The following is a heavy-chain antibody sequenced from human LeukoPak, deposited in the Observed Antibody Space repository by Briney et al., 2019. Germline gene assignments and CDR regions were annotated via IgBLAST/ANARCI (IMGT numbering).Heavy chain of an antibody. J-gene: IGHJ4*02. CDR1: GDSTASGYY. Sequence: SETLSLTCTVSGDSTASGYYGGWIRQAPGKGLEWIGSIYQSRTTYYNPSLKSRVTLSIDTSKNQFSLRLTSVTDADTAVYYCARGRRGYRTEFDSWGQGTLVTVSS. V-gene: IGHV4-38-2*02. D-gene: IGHD3-22*01. CDR2: IYQSRTT. CDR3: ARGRRGYRTEFDS.